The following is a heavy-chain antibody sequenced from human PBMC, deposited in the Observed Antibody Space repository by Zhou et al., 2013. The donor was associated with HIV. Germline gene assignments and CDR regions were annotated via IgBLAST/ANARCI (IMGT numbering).Heavy chain of an antibody. CDR3: ARRVVEAGKPFDH. J-gene: IGHJ4*02. CDR1: GGTFISYA. Sequence: QVQVVQSGAEVKKPGSSVKVSCEASGGTFISYAISWVRQAPGQGLQWMGGIIPRFGTTNYAQKFQGRVMITRDESTRTAYMEIDSLRSDDTAVYFCARRVVEAGKPFDHWGQGTLVTVSS. V-gene: IGHV1-69*05. CDR2: IIPRFGTT. D-gene: IGHD2-2*01.